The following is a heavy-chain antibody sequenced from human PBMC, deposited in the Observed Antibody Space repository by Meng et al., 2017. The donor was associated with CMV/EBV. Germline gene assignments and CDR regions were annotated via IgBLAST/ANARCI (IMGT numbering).Heavy chain of an antibody. J-gene: IGHJ4*02. CDR1: GDPITSSSYS. Sequence: QHSSTARAQPSAYQALSCTASGDPITSSSYSWGWNRQPPGKGRVWIGSIYYSGSTYYNPSHKSRVTTSVETTKNQFFLKLSSVTAADTAVYYCARDSAVAGVVDYWGQGTLVTVSS. CDR3: ARDSAVAGVVDY. D-gene: IGHD6-19*01. CDR2: IYYSGST. V-gene: IGHV4-39*07.